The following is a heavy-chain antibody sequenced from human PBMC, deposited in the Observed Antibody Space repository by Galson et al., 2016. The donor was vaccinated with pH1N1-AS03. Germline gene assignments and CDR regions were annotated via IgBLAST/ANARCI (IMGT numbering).Heavy chain of an antibody. D-gene: IGHD1-1*01. CDR1: GFTFSSYP. CDR2: ITDSGTTV. J-gene: IGHJ4*02. Sequence: SLRLSCAASGFTFSSYPMHWLRQAPGKGLEWISYITDSGTTVDYADSVKGRFTISRDNAKNSLYLHMNSLRVEDTAVYFCVRNDVGSIDYWGRGILVTVSS. V-gene: IGHV3-48*03. CDR3: VRNDVGSIDY.